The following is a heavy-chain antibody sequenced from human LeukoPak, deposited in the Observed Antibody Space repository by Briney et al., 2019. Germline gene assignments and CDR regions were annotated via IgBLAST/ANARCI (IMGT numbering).Heavy chain of an antibody. CDR1: GFTFGSYA. Sequence: GGSLRLSCAASGFTFGSYAMSWVRQTPGKSLEWVSIITNGGVTTYYADSVRGRFTISRDNSKNTLYLQMNSLRAEDTAVYYCAKDHRDSGNYYYYYGLDVWGQGTMVTVSS. CDR2: ITNGGVTT. V-gene: IGHV3-23*01. D-gene: IGHD1-26*01. CDR3: AKDHRDSGNYYYYYGLDV. J-gene: IGHJ6*02.